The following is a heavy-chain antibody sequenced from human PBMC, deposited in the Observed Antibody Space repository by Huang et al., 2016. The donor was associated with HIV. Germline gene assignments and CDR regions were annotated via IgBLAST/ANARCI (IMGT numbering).Heavy chain of an antibody. V-gene: IGHV1-2*02. CDR2: INQNTGGT. CDR3: TREAVRGIIVNFDY. CDR1: GYIFIGYY. J-gene: IGHJ4*02. D-gene: IGHD3-10*01. Sequence: QVQLVQSGAEVKKPGASVKVSCKVSGYIFIGYYLNWVRQAPGQRLEWMGWINQNTGGTIYAQKFEDRVIMTRETSITTADMDLSRLKSDDTAVYYCTREAVRGIIVNFDYWGQGTLVTVSS.